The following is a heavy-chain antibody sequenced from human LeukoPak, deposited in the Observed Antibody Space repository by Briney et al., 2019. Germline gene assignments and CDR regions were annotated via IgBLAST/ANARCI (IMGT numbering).Heavy chain of an antibody. CDR2: IYSDTRT. CDR1: GFTVSSNY. Sequence: GGSLRLSCAASGFTVSSNYMSWARQAPGKGLEWVSEIYSDTRTYYAASVEGRFSISRDNSQNTVYLQMNSLRAEDTAVYYCARDLREHGVFDIWGRGTMVTVSS. J-gene: IGHJ3*02. CDR3: ARDLREHGVFDI. D-gene: IGHD1-26*01. V-gene: IGHV3-53*01.